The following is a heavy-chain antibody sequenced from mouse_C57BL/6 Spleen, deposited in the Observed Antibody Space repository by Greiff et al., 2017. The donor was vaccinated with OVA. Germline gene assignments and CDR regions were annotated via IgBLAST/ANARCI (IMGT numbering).Heavy chain of an antibody. Sequence: VQLQQSGPELVKPGASVKISCKASGYTFTDYYMNWVKQSHGKSLEWIGDINPNNGGTSYNQKFKGKATLTVDKSSSTAYMELRSLTSEDSAVYYCARPHYGSRGYFDYWGQGTTLTVSS. CDR2: INPNNGGT. CDR3: ARPHYGSRGYFDY. J-gene: IGHJ2*01. V-gene: IGHV1-26*01. CDR1: GYTFTDYY. D-gene: IGHD1-1*01.